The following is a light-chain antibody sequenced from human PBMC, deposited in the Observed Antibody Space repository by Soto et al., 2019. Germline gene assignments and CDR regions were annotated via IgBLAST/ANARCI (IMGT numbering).Light chain of an antibody. J-gene: IGKJ1*01. CDR1: QSVSSSY. CDR2: GAS. Sequence: EIVLTQSPGTLSLNPGERATLSCRASQSVSSSYLAWYQQKPGQSPRLLIYGASTRATGIPARFSGSGSGTEFTLTISSLQSEDFAVYYCQQYNNWPRTLGQGTKVDIK. CDR3: QQYNNWPRT. V-gene: IGKV3-15*01.